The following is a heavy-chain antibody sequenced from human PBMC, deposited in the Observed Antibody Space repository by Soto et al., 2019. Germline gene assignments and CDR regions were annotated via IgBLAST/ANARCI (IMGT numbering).Heavy chain of an antibody. V-gene: IGHV4-31*03. CDR1: GGSISSGGYY. CDR3: AREVRRSGNDAFDI. CDR2: IYYSGST. D-gene: IGHD1-1*01. J-gene: IGHJ3*02. Sequence: QVQLQESGPGLVKPSQTLSLTCTVSGGSISSGGYYWSWIRQHPGKGLEWIGYIYYSGSTYYNPSLKSRVTISVDTSKNQFSLKLSSVTAADTAVYYCAREVRRSGNDAFDIWGQGTMVTVSS.